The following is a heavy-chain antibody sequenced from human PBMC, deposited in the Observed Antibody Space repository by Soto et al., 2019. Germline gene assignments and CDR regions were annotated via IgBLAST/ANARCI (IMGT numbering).Heavy chain of an antibody. CDR1: GYTFTSYG. V-gene: IGHV1-18*01. J-gene: IGHJ6*03. CDR2: ISAYNGNT. Sequence: GASVKVSCKASGYTFTSYGIIWVRQAPGQGLEWMGWISAYNGNTNYAQKLQGRVTMTTDTSTSTAYMELRSLRSDDTAVYYCASCDRCDYYYMDVWGKGTTVTVSS. CDR3: ASCDRCDYYYMDV.